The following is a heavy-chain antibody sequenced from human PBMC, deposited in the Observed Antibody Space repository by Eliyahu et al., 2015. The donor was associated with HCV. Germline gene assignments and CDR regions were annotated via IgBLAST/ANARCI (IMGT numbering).Heavy chain of an antibody. CDR2: INPNSGGT. J-gene: IGHJ6*02. CDR3: AREAMKDDFWSEYSDITGLDV. V-gene: IGHV1-2*02. CDR1: GYTFNNYY. D-gene: IGHD3-3*01. Sequence: QVQLVQSGAEVKKPGASVKVSCKASGYTFNNYYMHWVRQAPGQGLEWMGWINPNSGGTKYAQKFQGGVSMTRDTYLRTAYMELRSLRSDDTAMYYCAREAMKDDFWSEYSDITGLDVWGQGTTVTVSS.